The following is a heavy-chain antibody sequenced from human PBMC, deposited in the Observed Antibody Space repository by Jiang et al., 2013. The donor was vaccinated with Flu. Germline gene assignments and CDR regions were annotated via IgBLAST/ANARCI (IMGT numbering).Heavy chain of an antibody. CDR1: GGSITSGGYY. CDR2: IYYSGGT. D-gene: IGHD3-3*01. J-gene: IGHJ4*01. Sequence: GLVKPSQTLSLTCTVSGGSITSGGYYWNWIRQHPGNGLEWIGYIYYSGGTSYNPSLRRPITISIDASKNQFFLKLSSVTAADTAMYYCARGDDFWSGFSYWGHGTPVTVSS. V-gene: IGHV4-31*01. CDR3: ARGDDFWSGFSY.